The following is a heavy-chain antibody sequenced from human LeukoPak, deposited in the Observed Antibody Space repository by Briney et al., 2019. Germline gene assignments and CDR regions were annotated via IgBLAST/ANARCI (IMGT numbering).Heavy chain of an antibody. D-gene: IGHD1-26*01. CDR1: GYTFTSSS. Sequence: ASVKVSCKATGYTFTSSSMHWVRQAPGQGLEWMGMINPSGGSTSYAQKFQGRITMTEDTSTDTAYMELRSLRSEDTAVYYCATDLEVENFFDYWGQGTLVTVSS. V-gene: IGHV1-46*01. CDR3: ATDLEVENFFDY. CDR2: INPSGGST. J-gene: IGHJ4*02.